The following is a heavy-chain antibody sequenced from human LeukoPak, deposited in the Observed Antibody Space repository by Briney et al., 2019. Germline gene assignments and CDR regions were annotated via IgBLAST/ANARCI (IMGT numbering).Heavy chain of an antibody. J-gene: IGHJ6*02. Sequence: GGSQRLSCAASGCTFSNYAMHWVRQAPGKGLEWVAVMSYDGSNKYYADSVKGRFTISRDNSKNTLYVQMNSLRVEDTAVYYCARDFQWLRAMDVWGQGITVTVSS. CDR2: MSYDGSNK. D-gene: IGHD6-19*01. CDR1: GCTFSNYA. V-gene: IGHV3-30-3*01. CDR3: ARDFQWLRAMDV.